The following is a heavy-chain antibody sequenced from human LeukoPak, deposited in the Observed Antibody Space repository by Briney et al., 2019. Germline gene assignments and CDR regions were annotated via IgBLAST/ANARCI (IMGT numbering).Heavy chain of an antibody. J-gene: IGHJ4*02. CDR1: GASIRNYY. Sequence: PSETLSLTCTVSGASIRNYYWSWIRQPPGKGLEWIGYIYYSGSTNYNPSLKSRVTISIDRTTNQFSLQLTSVTAADAAVFYCARRNSFGYFDSWGQGSPVTVSS. V-gene: IGHV4-59*01. CDR2: IYYSGST. D-gene: IGHD3-3*01. CDR3: ARRNSFGYFDS.